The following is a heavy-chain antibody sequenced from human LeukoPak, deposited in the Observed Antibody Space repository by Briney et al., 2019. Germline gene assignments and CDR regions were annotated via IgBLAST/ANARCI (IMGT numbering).Heavy chain of an antibody. J-gene: IGHJ5*02. V-gene: IGHV1-2*02. Sequence: APVKVSCKTSGYTFTGYYMHWVRQAPGQGLEWMGWINPNSGGTNYAQKFQGRVTMTRATSITTAYMELSRLRSDDTAVYYCARGAPTYYDFWSGQNWFDPWGQGTLVTVSS. D-gene: IGHD3-3*01. CDR1: GYTFTGYY. CDR2: INPNSGGT. CDR3: ARGAPTYYDFWSGQNWFDP.